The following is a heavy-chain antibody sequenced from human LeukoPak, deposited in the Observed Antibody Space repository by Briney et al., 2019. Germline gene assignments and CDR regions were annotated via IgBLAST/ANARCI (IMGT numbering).Heavy chain of an antibody. Sequence: GGSLRLSCAASGFTISNAWMNWVRQAPGKGPEWVGRIKSKTDGGTTDYAAPVKGRFTISRDDSKNTLYLQMNSLKTEDTAIYYCTTGGSPHYYYYGMDVWGQGTTVTVSS. J-gene: IGHJ6*02. CDR3: TTGGSPHYYYYGMDV. CDR1: GFTISNAW. D-gene: IGHD5-12*01. V-gene: IGHV3-15*07. CDR2: IKSKTDGGTT.